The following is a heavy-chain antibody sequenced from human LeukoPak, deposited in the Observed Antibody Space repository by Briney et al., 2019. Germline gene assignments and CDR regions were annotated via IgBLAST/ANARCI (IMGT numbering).Heavy chain of an antibody. V-gene: IGHV1-69*13. J-gene: IGHJ4*02. CDR2: IIPIFGTA. CDR3: ARVGSIAVAGFVFDY. CDR1: GYTFTSYC. D-gene: IGHD6-19*01. Sequence: GASVKVSCKASGYTFTSYCISWVRQAPGQGLEWMGGIIPIFGTANYAQKFQGRVTITADESTSTAYMELSSLRSEDTAVYYCARVGSIAVAGFVFDYWGQGTLVTVSS.